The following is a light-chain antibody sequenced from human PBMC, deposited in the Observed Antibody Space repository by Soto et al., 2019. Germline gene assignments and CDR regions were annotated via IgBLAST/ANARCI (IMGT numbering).Light chain of an antibody. CDR1: QSVLYSSNNKNY. CDR2: WAS. CDR3: HQYYSTLTWT. Sequence: DIVMTQSPDSLAVSLGERATINCKSSQSVLYSSNNKNYLAWYQQKPGQPPKLLIYWASTRESGVPDRFSGSGSGTDFTLTISSLQGEDVAVYYGHQYYSTLTWTFGQGTKVEIK. V-gene: IGKV4-1*01. J-gene: IGKJ1*01.